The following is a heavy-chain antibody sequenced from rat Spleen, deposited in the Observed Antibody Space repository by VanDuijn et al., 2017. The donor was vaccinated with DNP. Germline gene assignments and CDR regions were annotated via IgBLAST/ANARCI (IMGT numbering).Heavy chain of an antibody. CDR2: ITYDGGST. Sequence: EVQLVESGGGLVQPGRSLRLSCAASGFTFSDYYMAWVRQAPTKGLEWVAYITYDGGSTYYRDSVKGRFTISRDNAKNTLYLQMNGLRSEDMATYYCTRQGTGSTRHYFASWGQGVMVTVSS. D-gene: IGHD1-11*01. CDR1: GFTFSDYY. J-gene: IGHJ2*01. CDR3: TRQGTGSTRHYFAS. V-gene: IGHV5-20*01.